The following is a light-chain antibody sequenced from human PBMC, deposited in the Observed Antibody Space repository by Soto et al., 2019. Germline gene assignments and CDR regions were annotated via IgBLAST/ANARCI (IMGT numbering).Light chain of an antibody. CDR2: DAS. Sequence: EIVLTHSPGTLSLSPGERATLSCRASQRVGSNYLAWYQQKPGQPPRLLIQDASRRATGIPDRFTGSGSGADFTLTISRMEPEYFAVYYGKQYGSSRWPFGLWNKVEIK. V-gene: IGKV3-20*01. J-gene: IGKJ1*01. CDR3: KQYGSSRWP. CDR1: QRVGSNY.